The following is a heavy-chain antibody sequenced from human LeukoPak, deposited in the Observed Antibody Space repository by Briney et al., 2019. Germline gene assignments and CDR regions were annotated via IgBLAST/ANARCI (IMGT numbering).Heavy chain of an antibody. Sequence: PGGSLRLSCAASGFTFSSYSMNWVRQAPGKGLEWVSSISSSSSYIYYADSVKGRFTISRDNAKNSLYLQMNSLRAEDTAVYYCARVGGGSYSHFDYWGQGTLVTVSS. V-gene: IGHV3-21*01. CDR1: GFTFSSYS. J-gene: IGHJ4*02. D-gene: IGHD1-26*01. CDR2: ISSSSSYI. CDR3: ARVGGGSYSHFDY.